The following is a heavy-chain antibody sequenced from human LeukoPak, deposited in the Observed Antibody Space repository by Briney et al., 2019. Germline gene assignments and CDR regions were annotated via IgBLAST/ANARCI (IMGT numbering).Heavy chain of an antibody. J-gene: IGHJ5*02. V-gene: IGHV3-48*03. CDR1: GFNFSSYE. D-gene: IGHD6-13*01. CDR2: ISSSGSTI. Sequence: PGGSLRLSCAASGFNFSSYEMNWVRQAPGKGLEWVSYISSSGSTIYYADSVKGRFTISRDNAKNSLYLQMNSLRAEDTAVYYCASQGPYSSSWYIRGWFDPWGQGTLVTVSS. CDR3: ASQGPYSSSWYIRGWFDP.